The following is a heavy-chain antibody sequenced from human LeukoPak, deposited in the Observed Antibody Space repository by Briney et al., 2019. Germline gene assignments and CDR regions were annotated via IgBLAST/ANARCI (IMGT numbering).Heavy chain of an antibody. Sequence: PSETLSLTCIVPGGSISSYYWCWIRQSPRKGLGWIGHIYYSGSTNYNASLKSRVTISVDTSKNQFSLKLSSVTAADTAVYYCARGRHYYDNSGLNWFDPWGQGTLVTVSS. CDR3: ARGRHYYDNSGLNWFDP. D-gene: IGHD3-22*01. V-gene: IGHV4-59*01. J-gene: IGHJ5*02. CDR2: IYYSGST. CDR1: GGSISSYY.